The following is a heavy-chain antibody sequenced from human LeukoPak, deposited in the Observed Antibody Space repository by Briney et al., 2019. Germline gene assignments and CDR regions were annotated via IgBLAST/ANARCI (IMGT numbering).Heavy chain of an antibody. V-gene: IGHV1-69*13. J-gene: IGHJ5*02. CDR1: GGTFSTYA. D-gene: IGHD3-10*01. CDR2: IIPIFGTR. CDR3: ARGEVRGTIWFDP. Sequence: SVKVSCKASGGTFSTYAITWVRQAPGQGLEWMGGIIPIFGTRNYAQMFQGRVTITADESTSTAYMELTSLTSEDTAVYYCARGEVRGTIWFDPWGQGTLVTVSS.